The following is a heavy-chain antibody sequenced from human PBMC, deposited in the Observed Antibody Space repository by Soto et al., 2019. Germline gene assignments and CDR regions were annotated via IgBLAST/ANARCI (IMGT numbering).Heavy chain of an antibody. V-gene: IGHV5-10-1*01. CDR1: GYSFTSYW. CDR2: IDPSDSYT. Sequence: LGESLKISCKGSGYSFTSYWISWVRQMPGKGLEWMGRIDPSDSYTNYSPSFQGHVTISADKSISTAYLQWSSLKASDTAMYYCARPAYSSSLVLWYHEWGQGTLVTVSS. CDR3: ARPAYSSSLVLWYHE. J-gene: IGHJ4*02. D-gene: IGHD6-6*01.